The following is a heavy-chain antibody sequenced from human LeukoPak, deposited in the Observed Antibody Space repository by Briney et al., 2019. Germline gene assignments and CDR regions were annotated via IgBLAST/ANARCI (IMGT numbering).Heavy chain of an antibody. Sequence: GSVKASCKASGYTFTSYYIHWVRQAPGPGLGWMGWINPNSGGTNYAQNFEGRVTMARDTSISTAYMEVSSLTSDDTAVYYCARSHCISTSCYPDFWGQGTLVTVSS. D-gene: IGHD2-2*01. CDR2: INPNSGGT. J-gene: IGHJ4*02. CDR3: ARSHCISTSCYPDF. CDR1: GYTFTSYY. V-gene: IGHV1-2*02.